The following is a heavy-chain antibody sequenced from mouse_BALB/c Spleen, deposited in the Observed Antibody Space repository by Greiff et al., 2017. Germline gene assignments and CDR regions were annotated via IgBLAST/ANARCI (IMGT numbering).Heavy chain of an antibody. CDR1: GYTFTDYE. Sequence: VQLQQSGAELVRPGASVTLSCKASGYTFTDYEMHWVKQTPVHGLEWIGAIDPETGGTAYNQKFKGKATLTADKSSSTAYMELRSLTSEDSAVSYGTRFGNGWGQGTLVTVSA. V-gene: IGHV1-15*01. CDR2: IDPETGGT. D-gene: IGHD4-1*01. CDR3: TRFGNG. J-gene: IGHJ3*01.